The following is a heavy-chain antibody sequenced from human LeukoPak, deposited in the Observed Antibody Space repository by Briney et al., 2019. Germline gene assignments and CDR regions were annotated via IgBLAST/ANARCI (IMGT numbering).Heavy chain of an antibody. D-gene: IGHD2-2*02. Sequence: QAGGSLRLSCAASGFTFSSYGMHWVRQAPGKGLEWVAVIWYDGSNKYYADSVKGRFTISRDNSKNTLYLQMNSLRAEDTAVYYCAKDRYCSSTSCYTAVLYFQHWGQGTLVTVSS. CDR2: IWYDGSNK. CDR3: AKDRYCSSTSCYTAVLYFQH. V-gene: IGHV3-33*06. CDR1: GFTFSSYG. J-gene: IGHJ1*01.